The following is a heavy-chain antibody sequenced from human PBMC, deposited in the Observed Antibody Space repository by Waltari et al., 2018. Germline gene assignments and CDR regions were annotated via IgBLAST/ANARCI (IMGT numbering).Heavy chain of an antibody. V-gene: IGHV3-33*01. Sequence: QVQLVESGGGVVQPGRSLRLSCAASGFTFSSYGMHWVRQAPGKGLEWVAVIWYDGSNKYYADSVKGRFTISRDNSKNTLYLQMNSLRAEDTAVYYCARDDGSDWYFDLWGRGTLVTVSS. CDR1: GFTFSSYG. CDR2: IWYDGSNK. CDR3: ARDDGSDWYFDL. D-gene: IGHD6-25*01. J-gene: IGHJ2*01.